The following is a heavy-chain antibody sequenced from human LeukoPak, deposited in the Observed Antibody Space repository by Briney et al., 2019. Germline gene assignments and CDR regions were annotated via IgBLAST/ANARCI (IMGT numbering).Heavy chain of an antibody. J-gene: IGHJ4*02. Sequence: SETLSLTCTVSGGSFSSGGYYWIWIRQHPGKGLEWIGYIYQSGSTYYNPSLKSRVTISVDTSKNQFSLKLSSVTAADTAVYYCARGFRGTADYWGQGTLVTVSS. V-gene: IGHV4-31*03. CDR1: GGSFSSGGYY. CDR3: ARGFRGTADY. D-gene: IGHD1-1*01. CDR2: IYQSGST.